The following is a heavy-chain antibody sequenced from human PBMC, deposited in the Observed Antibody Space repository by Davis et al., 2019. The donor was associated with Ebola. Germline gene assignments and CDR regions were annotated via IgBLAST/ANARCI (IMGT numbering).Heavy chain of an antibody. J-gene: IGHJ4*02. CDR1: GYTFTSYG. CDR2: IIPIFGTA. D-gene: IGHD3-3*01. Sequence: SVKVSCKASGYTFTSYGISWVRQAPGQGLEWTGGIIPIFGTANYAQKFQGRVTMTRDTSTSTVYMELSSLRSEDTAVYYCARGYYDFWSGPLDYWGQGTLVTVSS. V-gene: IGHV1-69*05. CDR3: ARGYYDFWSGPLDY.